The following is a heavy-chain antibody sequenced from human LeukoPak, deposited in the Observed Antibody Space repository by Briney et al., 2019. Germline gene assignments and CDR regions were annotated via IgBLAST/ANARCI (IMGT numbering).Heavy chain of an antibody. J-gene: IGHJ5*02. CDR1: GGTFSSYA. CDR3: AREGYCSSTSCYAAAYWFDP. D-gene: IGHD2-2*01. CDR2: IIPIFGTA. Sequence: SVKVSCKASGGTFSSYAISWVRQAPGQGLEWMGGIIPIFGTANYAQKFQGRVTITADESTSTAYMELSSLRSEDTAVYYCAREGYCSSTSCYAAAYWFDPWGQGTLVAVSS. V-gene: IGHV1-69*13.